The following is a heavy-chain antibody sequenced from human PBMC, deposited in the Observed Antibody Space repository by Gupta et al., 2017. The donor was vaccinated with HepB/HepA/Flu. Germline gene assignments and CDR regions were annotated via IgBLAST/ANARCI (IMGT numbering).Heavy chain of an antibody. CDR3: AKWKPGSSGY. CDR1: GFTFTTDG. J-gene: IGHJ4*02. Sequence: EVQLLESGGGWVQAGGSLRLSCAASGFTFTTDGMSGVPQAPGKGLEWVSVIRGSGRNTNYADAVKGRLTISRDNSKIMVYRQMNSLRDEDTAVYYCAKWKPGSSGYWGQGTLVTVSS. D-gene: IGHD2-15*01. V-gene: IGHV3-23*01. CDR2: IRGSGRNT.